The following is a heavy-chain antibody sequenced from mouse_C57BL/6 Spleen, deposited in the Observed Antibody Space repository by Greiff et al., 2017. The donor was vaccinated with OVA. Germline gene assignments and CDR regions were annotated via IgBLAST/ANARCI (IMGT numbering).Heavy chain of an antibody. CDR2: ISNGGGST. CDR1: GFTFSDYY. Sequence: EVMLMESGGGLVQPGGSLKLSCAASGFTFSDYYMYWVRQTPEKRLEWVAYISNGGGSTYYPDTVKGRFTISRDNAKNTLYLQMSRLKSEDTAMYYCARQGYDAWFAYWGQGTLVTVSA. V-gene: IGHV5-12*01. CDR3: ARQGYDAWFAY. D-gene: IGHD2-2*01. J-gene: IGHJ3*01.